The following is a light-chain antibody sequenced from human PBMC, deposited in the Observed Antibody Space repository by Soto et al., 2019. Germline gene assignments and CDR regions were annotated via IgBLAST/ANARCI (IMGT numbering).Light chain of an antibody. J-gene: IGKJ1*01. Sequence: EIVLTQSPGTLSLSLGDRASLSCSASQSVSSSYLAWYQQKPGQAPRLLIYGATSRATGIPDRFSGSGSGTDVTLTISRLETEDMAGYYCQQYGCSTGTCGEGTKVVIK. CDR1: QSVSSSY. V-gene: IGKV3-20*01. CDR2: GAT. CDR3: QQYGCSTGT.